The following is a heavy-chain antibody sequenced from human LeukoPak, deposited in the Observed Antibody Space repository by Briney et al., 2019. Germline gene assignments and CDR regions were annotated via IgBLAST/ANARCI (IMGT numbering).Heavy chain of an antibody. J-gene: IGHJ4*02. V-gene: IGHV3-49*04. CDR3: TSTLRRVGGVAVDY. CDR2: IRNLAHGGTT. Sequence: GGSLRLSCAASGFTFSYHAMNWVRQAPGKGLEWVGFIRNLAHGGTTQYAASVKGRFTISRDDSKSSAYLQMDSLKTDDTAVYYCTSTLRRVGGVAVDYWGQGTLVTVSS. D-gene: IGHD3-16*01. CDR1: GFTFSYHA.